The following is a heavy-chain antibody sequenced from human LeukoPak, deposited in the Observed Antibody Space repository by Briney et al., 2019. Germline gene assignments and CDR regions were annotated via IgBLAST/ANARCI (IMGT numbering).Heavy chain of an antibody. V-gene: IGHV3-30*02. CDR1: GFTFSSYG. J-gene: IGHJ5*02. CDR2: IRYDGSNK. Sequence: GGSLRLSCASSGFTFSSYGMHWVRQAPGKGLEGVTFIRYDGSNKYYADSVKGRFTISRDNSKNTLYLQMNSLRAEDTAVYYCARDYYDSSGYSGNNWFDPWGQGTLVTVSS. CDR3: ARDYYDSSGYSGNNWFDP. D-gene: IGHD3-22*01.